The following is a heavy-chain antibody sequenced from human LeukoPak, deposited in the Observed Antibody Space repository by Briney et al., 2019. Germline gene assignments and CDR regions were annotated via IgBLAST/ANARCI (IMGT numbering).Heavy chain of an antibody. V-gene: IGHV3-48*03. Sequence: GGSLRLSCAASGFTFSSYEMNWVRQAPGKGLEWVSYISSSGSTIYYADSVKGRFTISRDNAKNSLYLRMNSLRAEDTAVYYCARDALIAVAGTCWFDPWGQGTLVTVSS. D-gene: IGHD6-19*01. CDR1: GFTFSSYE. CDR2: ISSSGSTI. CDR3: ARDALIAVAGTCWFDP. J-gene: IGHJ5*02.